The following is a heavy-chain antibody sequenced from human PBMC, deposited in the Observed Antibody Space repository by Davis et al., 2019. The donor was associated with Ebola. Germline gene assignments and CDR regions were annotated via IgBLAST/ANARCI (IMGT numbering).Heavy chain of an antibody. J-gene: IGHJ4*02. CDR1: GGSISSSSYY. Sequence: MPSETLSLTCTVSGGSISSSSYYWGWIRQPPGKGLEWIGSSYYSGSTYYNPSLKSRVTISVDTSKNQFSLKLSSVTAADTAVYYCARGTRRIDLDSWGQGTLVTVSS. CDR2: SYYSGST. CDR3: ARGTRRIDLDS. D-gene: IGHD1-1*01. V-gene: IGHV4-39*01.